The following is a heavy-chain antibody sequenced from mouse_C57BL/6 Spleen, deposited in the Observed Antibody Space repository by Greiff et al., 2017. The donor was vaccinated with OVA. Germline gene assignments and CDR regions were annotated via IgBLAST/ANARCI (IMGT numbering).Heavy chain of an antibody. J-gene: IGHJ3*01. Sequence: QVQLKESGAELARPGASVKMSCKASGYTFTSYTMHWVKQRPGQGLEWIGYINPSSGYTKYNQKFKDKATLTADKSSSTAYMQLSSLTSEDSAVYYCARDYGSSYGWFAYWGQGTLVTVSA. D-gene: IGHD1-1*01. CDR2: INPSSGYT. CDR3: ARDYGSSYGWFAY. CDR1: GYTFTSYT. V-gene: IGHV1-4*01.